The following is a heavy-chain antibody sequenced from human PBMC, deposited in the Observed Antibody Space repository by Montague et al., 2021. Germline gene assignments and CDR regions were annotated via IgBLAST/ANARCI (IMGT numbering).Heavy chain of an antibody. Sequence: SETLSLTCAVSGGSTSSINWWSWVRQPPGKGLEWIGEILHTGSTNYNPSLKSRVTISVDKSKNQFSLKLSSVTAADTAVYYCARDNGYCNITSCSPLTYWGQGTLVTVSS. D-gene: IGHD2-2*03. CDR2: ILHTGST. V-gene: IGHV4-4*02. CDR1: GGSTSSINW. CDR3: ARDNGYCNITSCSPLTY. J-gene: IGHJ4*02.